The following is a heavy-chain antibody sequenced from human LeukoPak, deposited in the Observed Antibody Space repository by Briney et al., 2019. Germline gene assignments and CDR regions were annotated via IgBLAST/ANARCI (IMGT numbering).Heavy chain of an antibody. J-gene: IGHJ3*02. Sequence: ASVKVSCKASGYTFTGYYMHWVRQAPGQGLEWMGWINPSSGGTNYAQKFQGRVTMTRDTFISTAYMELSRLRSEDTAVYYCARAATDDAFDIWGQGTMVTVSS. V-gene: IGHV1-2*02. D-gene: IGHD5-12*01. CDR3: ARAATDDAFDI. CDR1: GYTFTGYY. CDR2: INPSSGGT.